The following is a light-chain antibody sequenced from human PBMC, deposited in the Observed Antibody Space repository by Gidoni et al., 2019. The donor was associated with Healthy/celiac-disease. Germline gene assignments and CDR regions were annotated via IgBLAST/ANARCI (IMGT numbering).Light chain of an antibody. CDR3: QQYYSTLYT. CDR2: WAS. CDR1: QSVLYSSNNKNY. Sequence: DIVITPSPDSLAVSLGERATINCKSSQSVLYSSNNKNYLAWYQQKPGQPPKLLIYWASTRESGVPDRFSGSGSGTDFTLTISSLQAEDVAVYYCQQYYSTLYTFGQGTKLEIK. V-gene: IGKV4-1*01. J-gene: IGKJ2*01.